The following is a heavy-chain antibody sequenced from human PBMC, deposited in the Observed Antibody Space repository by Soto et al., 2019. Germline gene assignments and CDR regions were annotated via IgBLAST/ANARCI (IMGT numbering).Heavy chain of an antibody. CDR1: GDSVSSNSAT. J-gene: IGHJ3*02. Sequence: PSQTLSLTCAISGDSVSSNSATWNWIRQSPSRGLEWLGRTYYRSKWYNDYAVSVKSRITINPDTSKNQFSLQLNSVTPEDTAVYYCARDRELLWFGELLWYAFDIWGQGTMVPVSS. CDR2: TYYRSKWYN. CDR3: ARDRELLWFGELLWYAFDI. D-gene: IGHD3-10*01. V-gene: IGHV6-1*01.